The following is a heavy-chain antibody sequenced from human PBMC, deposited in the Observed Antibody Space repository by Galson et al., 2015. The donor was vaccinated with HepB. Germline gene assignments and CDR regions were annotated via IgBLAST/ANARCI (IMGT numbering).Heavy chain of an antibody. CDR3: ARDGYNWVPFDY. CDR1: GFTLNSYA. V-gene: IGHV3-23*01. D-gene: IGHD5-12*01. J-gene: IGHJ4*02. CDR2: ISGTGANT. Sequence: SLRLSCAASGFTLNSYAMSWVRQAPGKGLEWVSEISGTGANTYYPDSVRGRFTVSRDNSENTLYLQMDSLRAEDTAVYYCARDGYNWVPFDYWGQGTLVTVSS.